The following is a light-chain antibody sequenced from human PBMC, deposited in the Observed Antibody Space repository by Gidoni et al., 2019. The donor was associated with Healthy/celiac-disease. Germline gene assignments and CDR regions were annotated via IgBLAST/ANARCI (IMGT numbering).Light chain of an antibody. CDR2: DAY. CDR1: QSISSW. V-gene: IGKV1-5*01. J-gene: IGKJ3*01. CDR3: QQYNSYSIT. Sequence: DIQMTQSPSTLSASVGDRVTITCRASQSISSWLAWYQQKPGKAPKLLIYDAYSLERGVPSRFSGSGSGTEFTLTISSLQPDDFATYYCQQYNSYSITFGPGTKVDIK.